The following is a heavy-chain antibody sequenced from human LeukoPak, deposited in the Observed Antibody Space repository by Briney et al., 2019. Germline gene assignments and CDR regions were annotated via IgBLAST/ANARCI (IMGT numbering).Heavy chain of an antibody. CDR3: AKDEQWLEIDY. J-gene: IGHJ4*02. V-gene: IGHV3-53*05. CDR1: GFTVSSNY. Sequence: GGSLRLSCAASGFTVSSNYMSWVRQAPGKGLEGVSVIYSGGSTYYADSVKGRFTISRDNSKNTLYLQMNSLRAEDTAVYYCAKDEQWLEIDYWGQGTLVTVSS. D-gene: IGHD6-19*01. CDR2: IYSGGST.